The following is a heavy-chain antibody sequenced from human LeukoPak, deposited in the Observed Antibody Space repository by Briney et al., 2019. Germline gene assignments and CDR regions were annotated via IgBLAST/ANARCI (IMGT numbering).Heavy chain of an antibody. CDR1: GFTFRSYW. CDR3: ARATASNWFDP. J-gene: IGHJ5*02. V-gene: IGHV3-7*01. CDR2: IKEDGSEK. D-gene: IGHD2-21*01. Sequence: QPGGSLRLSCAASGFTFRSYWMSWVRQTPGMGLEWVANIKEDGSEKYYVDPVKGRFTISRDNAKNSLYLQMNSLGAEDTAVYYCARATASNWFDPWGQGTLVTVSS.